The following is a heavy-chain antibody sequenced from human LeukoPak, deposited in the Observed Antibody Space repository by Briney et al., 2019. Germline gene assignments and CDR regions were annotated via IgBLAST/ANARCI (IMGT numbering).Heavy chain of an antibody. J-gene: IGHJ4*02. Sequence: GGSLRLSCAASGFTFDDYAMYWVRQAPGKGLEWVSGISWNSGSIGYADSVKGRFTISRDNAKNSLYLQMNSLRAEDTAVYYCARDGVGILTGDQWGQGTLVTVSS. CDR1: GFTFDDYA. CDR2: ISWNSGSI. V-gene: IGHV3-9*01. D-gene: IGHD3-9*01. CDR3: ARDGVGILTGDQ.